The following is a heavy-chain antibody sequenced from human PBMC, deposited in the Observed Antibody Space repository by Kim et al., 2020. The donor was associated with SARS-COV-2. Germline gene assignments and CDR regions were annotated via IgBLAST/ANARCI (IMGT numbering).Heavy chain of an antibody. J-gene: IGHJ5*02. CDR3: ARGEEYCSSTSCLNWFDP. D-gene: IGHD2-2*01. Sequence: SETLSLTCTVSGGSISSGDYYWSWIRQPPGKGLEWIGYIYYSGSTYYNPSLKSRVTISVDTSKNQFSLKLSSVTAADTAVYYCARGEEYCSSTSCLNWFDPWGQGTLVTVSS. CDR2: IYYSGST. CDR1: GGSISSGDYY. V-gene: IGHV4-30-4*01.